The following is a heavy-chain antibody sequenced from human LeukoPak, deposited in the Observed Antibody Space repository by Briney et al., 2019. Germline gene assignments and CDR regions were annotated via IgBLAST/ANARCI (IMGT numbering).Heavy chain of an antibody. D-gene: IGHD2-2*01. CDR1: GFTFSSYG. CDR2: ISGSGGST. V-gene: IGHV3-23*01. CDR3: AKLTEYCSSTSCYYYYYMDV. Sequence: PGGSLRLSCAASGFTFSSYGMSWVRQAPGKGLEWVSAISGSGGSTYYADSVKGRFTISRDNSKNTLYLQMNSLRAEDTAVYYCAKLTEYCSSTSCYYYYYMDVWGKGTTVTISS. J-gene: IGHJ6*03.